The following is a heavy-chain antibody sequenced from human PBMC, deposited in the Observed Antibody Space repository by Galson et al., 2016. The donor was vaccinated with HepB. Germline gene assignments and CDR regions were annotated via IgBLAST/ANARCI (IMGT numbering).Heavy chain of an antibody. CDR3: AREHPGIAAAILDY. V-gene: IGHV3-7*01. J-gene: IGHJ4*02. D-gene: IGHD6-25*01. CDR1: GFSFSTYA. Sequence: SLRLSCAASGFSFSTYAMHWVRQAPGKGLEWVANINVEGSEKYYVDSVKGRFTISRDNSKNTLYLQLNSLRAEDTAVYYCAREHPGIAAAILDYWGQGTLVTVST. CDR2: INVEGSEK.